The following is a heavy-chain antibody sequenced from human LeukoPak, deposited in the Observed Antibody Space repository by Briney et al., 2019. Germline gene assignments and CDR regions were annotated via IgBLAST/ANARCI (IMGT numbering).Heavy chain of an antibody. CDR2: ISAYNGNT. CDR1: GYTYTSYG. Sequence: ASVTVSCKASGYTYTSYGISWVRQAPGQGLEWMGWISAYNGNTNYAQKLQGRVTMTTDTSTSTAYMELRSLRSDDTAVYYCARDLDDYYDSSGYLSDWGQGTLVTVSS. D-gene: IGHD3-22*01. J-gene: IGHJ4*02. CDR3: ARDLDDYYDSSGYLSD. V-gene: IGHV1-18*01.